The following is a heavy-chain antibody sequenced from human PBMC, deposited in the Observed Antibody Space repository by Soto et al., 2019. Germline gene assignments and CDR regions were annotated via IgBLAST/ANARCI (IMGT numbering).Heavy chain of an antibody. D-gene: IGHD1-26*01. J-gene: IGHJ4*01. Sequence: GASVKVSCKTSGYSFTDYFIHWVRQAPGQGLEWMGIINPNADTTNYAQKFQGRVTVTRDTSTSTVYMEFRSLRSEDTVVYFCAREFGGSRVFDHWG. CDR2: INPNADTT. V-gene: IGHV1-46*01. CDR3: AREFGGSRVFDH. CDR1: GYSFTDYF.